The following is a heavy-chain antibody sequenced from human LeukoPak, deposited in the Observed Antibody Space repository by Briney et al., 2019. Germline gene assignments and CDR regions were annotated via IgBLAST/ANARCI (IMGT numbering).Heavy chain of an antibody. J-gene: IGHJ4*02. CDR2: IYPGDSDT. D-gene: IGHD2-15*01. Sequence: GESLKISCKGSGYSFTSYWIGWVRQMPGKGLEWMGIIYPGDSDTRYSPSFQGQVTISADKSISTAYLQWSSLKASDTAMYYCARQPFYCSGGSCYDFDYWGQGTLVTISS. V-gene: IGHV5-51*01. CDR1: GYSFTSYW. CDR3: ARQPFYCSGGSCYDFDY.